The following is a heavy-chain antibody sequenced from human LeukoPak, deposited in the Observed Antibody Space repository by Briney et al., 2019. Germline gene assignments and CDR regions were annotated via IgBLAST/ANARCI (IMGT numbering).Heavy chain of an antibody. CDR3: ARHTRYTSGWGGEDY. D-gene: IGHD6-19*01. J-gene: IGHJ4*02. Sequence: SETLPLTCTVSGGSISSSSYYWGWIRQPPGKGLEWIGSIYYSGSTYYNPSLKSRVTISVDTSKNQFSLKLSSVTAADTAVYYCARHTRYTSGWGGEDYWGQGTLVTVSS. CDR2: IYYSGST. CDR1: GGSISSSSYY. V-gene: IGHV4-39*01.